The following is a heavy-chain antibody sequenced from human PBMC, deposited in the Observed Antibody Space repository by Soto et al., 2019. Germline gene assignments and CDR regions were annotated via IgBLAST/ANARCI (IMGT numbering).Heavy chain of an antibody. D-gene: IGHD4-17*01. CDR3: ARVSVTHYYYYGMDV. V-gene: IGHV4-31*03. Sequence: PSETLSLTCTVSGGSISSGGYYWSWIRQHPGKGLEWIGYIYYSGSTYYNPSLKSRVTISVDTSKNQFSLKLSSVTAADTAVYYCARVSVTHYYYYGMDVWGQGAAVTVSS. CDR2: IYYSGST. J-gene: IGHJ6*02. CDR1: GGSISSGGYY.